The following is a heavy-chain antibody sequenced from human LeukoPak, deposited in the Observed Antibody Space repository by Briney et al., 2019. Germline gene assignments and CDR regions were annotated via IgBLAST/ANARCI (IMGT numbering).Heavy chain of an antibody. J-gene: IGHJ4*02. D-gene: IGHD6-19*01. CDR3: ASTGIAVAGTEGRLYDY. CDR2: INPNSGGT. CDR1: GYTSTGYY. V-gene: IGHV1-2*06. Sequence: GASVKVSCKASGYTSTGYYMHWVRQAPGQGLEWMGRINPNSGGTNYAQKFQGRVTMTRATSISTAYMELSRLRSDDTAVYHCASTGIAVAGTEGRLYDYWGQGTLVTVSS.